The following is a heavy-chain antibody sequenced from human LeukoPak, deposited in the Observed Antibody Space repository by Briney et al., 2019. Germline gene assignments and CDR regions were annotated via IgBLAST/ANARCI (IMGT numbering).Heavy chain of an antibody. CDR1: GFTFSSYW. V-gene: IGHV3-7*01. J-gene: IGHJ4*02. CDR2: IKQDGSEK. CDR3: ARDASALY. D-gene: IGHD6-19*01. Sequence: GGSLRLSCAASGFTFSSYWMSWVRQAPGKGLEWVANIKQDGSEKYYVDSVKGRFTISRDSAKNSLYLQMNSLRDDDTSVYFCARDASALYWGRGTLVTVSS.